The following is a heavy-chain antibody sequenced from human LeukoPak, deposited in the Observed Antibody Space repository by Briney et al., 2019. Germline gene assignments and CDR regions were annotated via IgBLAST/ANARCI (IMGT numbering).Heavy chain of an antibody. Sequence: GGSLRLSCAASGFTFSSQWMSWVRQAPGKGLEWVANVNQGGTEKYYVDSVKGRFTISRDNAENPLYLQMNSLRAEDTAVYYCAKDQWSFSYFDYWGQGTLVTVSS. CDR3: AKDQWSFSYFDY. J-gene: IGHJ4*02. CDR1: GFTFSSQW. D-gene: IGHD1-26*01. CDR2: VNQGGTEK. V-gene: IGHV3-7*01.